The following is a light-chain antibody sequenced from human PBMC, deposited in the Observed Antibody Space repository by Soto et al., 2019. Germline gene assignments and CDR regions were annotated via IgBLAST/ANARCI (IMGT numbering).Light chain of an antibody. CDR3: TSYTPIVTLGSV. Sequence: QSVLTQPASVSGSPGQSITISCTGTSSDIGGYNSVSWYQQHPGRAPRLIIYEVTNRPSGVSNSFSASKSGNTASLTISGLQAEDEADYYCTSYTPIVTLGSVFGTGTKVTVL. J-gene: IGLJ1*01. CDR1: SSDIGGYNS. CDR2: EVT. V-gene: IGLV2-14*01.